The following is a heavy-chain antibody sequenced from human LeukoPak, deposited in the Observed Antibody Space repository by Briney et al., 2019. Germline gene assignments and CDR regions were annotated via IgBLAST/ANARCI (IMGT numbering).Heavy chain of an antibody. Sequence: GGSLRLSCAASGFTFSNYAMSWVRQAPGKGLEWVSAISGSGGSTYYADSVKGRVTISRHNSKNTLYLQLNSLRAGDTAVYYCAKDRGISRPFQYWGQGTLVTVSS. CDR1: GFTFSNYA. V-gene: IGHV3-23*01. CDR3: AKDRGISRPFQY. D-gene: IGHD3-10*01. CDR2: ISGSGGST. J-gene: IGHJ4*02.